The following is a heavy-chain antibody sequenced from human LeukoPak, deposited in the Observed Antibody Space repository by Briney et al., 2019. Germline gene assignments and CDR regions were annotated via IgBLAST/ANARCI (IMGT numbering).Heavy chain of an antibody. CDR3: ARAKSYGSLDY. V-gene: IGHV3-7*01. J-gene: IGHJ4*02. CDR2: IKQDGSEK. CDR1: GFTFSSYW. D-gene: IGHD5-18*01. Sequence: GGSLRLSCAASGFTFSSYWISWVRQAPGKGREWVDNIKQDGSEKYYVDSVKGRFTISRDNAKNSLYLQMNSLRGEDTAVYYCARAKSYGSLDYWGQGTLVTVSS.